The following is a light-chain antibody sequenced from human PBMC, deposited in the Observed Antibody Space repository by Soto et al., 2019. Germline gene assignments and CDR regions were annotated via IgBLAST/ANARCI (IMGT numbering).Light chain of an antibody. CDR2: EGS. V-gene: IGLV2-23*01. J-gene: IGLJ3*02. CDR1: SSDVGKFNL. Sequence: HSALTQPASVAGSPGQSITISCTGTSSDVGKFNLVSWYQQHPGKAPKLMIYEGSKRPSGVSKRFSGSKSGNTASLTISGLQAEDEADYYCCSYAGSFWVFGGGTKLTVL. CDR3: CSYAGSFWV.